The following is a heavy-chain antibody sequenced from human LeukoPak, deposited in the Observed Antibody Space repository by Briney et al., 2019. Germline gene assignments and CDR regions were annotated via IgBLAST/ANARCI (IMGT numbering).Heavy chain of an antibody. J-gene: IGHJ4*02. CDR1: GGSISSSSYY. Sequence: SETLSLTCTVSGGSISSSSYYWGWIRQPPGKGLEWIGSIYYSGSTYYNPSLKSRVTVSVDTSKNQFSLKLSSVTAADTAVYYCARREPLRMTTVPTSFDYWGQGTLVTVSS. CDR2: IYYSGST. CDR3: ARREPLRMTTVPTSFDY. V-gene: IGHV4-39*07. D-gene: IGHD4-17*01.